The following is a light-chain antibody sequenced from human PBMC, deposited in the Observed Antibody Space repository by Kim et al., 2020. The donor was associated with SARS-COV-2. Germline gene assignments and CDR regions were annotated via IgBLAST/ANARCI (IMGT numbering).Light chain of an antibody. J-gene: IGKJ1*01. CDR3: QSANSVLPWA. CDR2: AAS. CDR1: QDISNW. Sequence: DIKMIQSPSSVSASIGDRVTVTCRASQDISNWLAWYQQKPGRAPKLLIYAASSLHGGVPSRFSASGSGTYFTLTITGLQPEDFATYYCQSANSVLPWAFGQGTKVDIK. V-gene: IGKV1-12*01.